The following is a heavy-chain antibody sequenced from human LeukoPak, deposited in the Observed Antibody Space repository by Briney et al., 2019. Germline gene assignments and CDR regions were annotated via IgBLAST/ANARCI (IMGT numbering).Heavy chain of an antibody. CDR3: ARESYSSTWYAFDI. Sequence: SETLSLTCTVSGGSVSSSTYYWGWIRQPPGKELEWIGTIYYSGSTYYNPSLKSRVTISVDTSKNQFSLKLSSVTAADTAVYYCARESYSSTWYAFDIWGQGTMVTVSS. J-gene: IGHJ3*02. V-gene: IGHV4-39*07. D-gene: IGHD6-13*01. CDR2: IYYSGST. CDR1: GGSVSSSTYY.